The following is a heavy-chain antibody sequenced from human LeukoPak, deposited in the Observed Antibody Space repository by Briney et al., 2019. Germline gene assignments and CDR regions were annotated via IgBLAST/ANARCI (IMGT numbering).Heavy chain of an antibody. J-gene: IGHJ4*02. CDR2: ISDSGGST. CDR1: GITLSNDG. D-gene: IGHD3-10*01. CDR3: AKRGVVIRAVIIVGFHKEAYYFDY. V-gene: IGHV3-23*01. Sequence: GGSLRLSCAVSGITLSNDGMSWGRQAPGKGLEWVAGISDSGGSTNCSDSVKGRFTISRDNPKNTLYLQMNSLRAEDTAVYFCAKRGVVIRAVIIVGFHKEAYYFDYWGQGALVTVSS.